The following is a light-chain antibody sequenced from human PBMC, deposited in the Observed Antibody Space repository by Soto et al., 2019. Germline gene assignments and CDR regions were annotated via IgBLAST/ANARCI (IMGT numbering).Light chain of an antibody. J-gene: IGKJ4*01. CDR1: QSVSGN. V-gene: IGKV3-15*01. CDR2: GAS. Sequence: EIVMTQSPATLSVSPGERATLSCWASQSVSGNLAWYQQKPGQAPRLLIYGASTRATGIPARVSGSGSGTEFTLTITSLQSEDFAVYYCQQYNDWPPLTFGGGTKVEIK. CDR3: QQYNDWPPLT.